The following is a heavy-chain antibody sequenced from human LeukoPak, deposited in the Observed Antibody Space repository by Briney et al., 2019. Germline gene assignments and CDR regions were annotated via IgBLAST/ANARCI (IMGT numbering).Heavy chain of an antibody. CDR3: ARVHYDFWSGYYLDY. CDR1: GGSFSGYY. V-gene: IGHV4-34*01. CDR2: INHSGST. J-gene: IGHJ4*02. D-gene: IGHD3-3*01. Sequence: SETLSLTCAVYGGSFSGYYWSWIRQPPGKGLEWIGEINHSGSTYYNPSLKSRVTISVDTSKNQFSLKLSSVTAADTAVYYCARVHYDFWSGYYLDYWGQGTLVTVSS.